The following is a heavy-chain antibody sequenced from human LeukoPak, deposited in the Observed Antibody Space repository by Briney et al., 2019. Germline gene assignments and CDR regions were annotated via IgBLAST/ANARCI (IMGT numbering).Heavy chain of an antibody. D-gene: IGHD2-2*01. CDR1: GYTFTSYG. CDR3: ARGCSSTSCYWSDY. V-gene: IGHV1-18*01. Sequence: GASVKVSCKASGYTFTSYGISWVRQAPGQGLEWMGRISAYNGNTNYAQKLQGRVTMTTDTSTSTAYMELRSLRSDDTAVYYCARGCSSTSCYWSDYWGQGTLVTVSS. CDR2: ISAYNGNT. J-gene: IGHJ4*02.